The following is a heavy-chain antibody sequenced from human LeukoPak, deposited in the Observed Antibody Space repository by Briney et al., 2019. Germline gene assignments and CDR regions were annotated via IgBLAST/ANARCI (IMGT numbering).Heavy chain of an antibody. CDR2: ISGSGGST. V-gene: IGHV3-23*01. CDR3: AKEGGYDFWSGYFYYFDY. Sequence: GGSLRLSCAASGFTFSSYAMSWVRQAPGKGLEWVSAISGSGGSTYYADSVKGRFTISRDNSKNTLYLQMNSLRAEDTAVYYCAKEGGYDFWSGYFYYFDYWGQGTLVTVSS. D-gene: IGHD3-3*01. J-gene: IGHJ4*02. CDR1: GFTFSSYA.